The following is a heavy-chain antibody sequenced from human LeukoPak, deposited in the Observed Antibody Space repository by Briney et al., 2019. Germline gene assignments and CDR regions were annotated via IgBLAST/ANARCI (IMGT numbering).Heavy chain of an antibody. CDR1: GGSISSYY. D-gene: IGHD6-19*01. J-gene: IGHJ4*02. CDR3: ARDRGSSGWYDY. Sequence: SETLSLTCTVSGGSISSYYWSWIRQPPGKGLEWIGYIYYSGSTNYNPSLKSRVTTSVDTSKNQFSLKLSSVTAADTAVYYCARDRGSSGWYDYWGQGTLVTVSS. V-gene: IGHV4-59*01. CDR2: IYYSGST.